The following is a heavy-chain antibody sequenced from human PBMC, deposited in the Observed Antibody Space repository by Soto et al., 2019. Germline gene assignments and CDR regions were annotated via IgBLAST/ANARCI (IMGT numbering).Heavy chain of an antibody. CDR3: AAELGFGKLSVV. V-gene: IGHV1-69*01. J-gene: IGHJ6*02. CDR2: IIPLFGTT. D-gene: IGHD3-10*01. Sequence: QVQVVQSGVEVRRPGSSVKVSCKASGDTFKNCVISWVRQAPGQGLGWMGGIIPLFGTTDFAQRFQGRLTITTDESTTTAYMELSRLRSEDTATYYCAAELGFGKLSVVWGQGTTVLVSS. CDR1: GDTFKNCV.